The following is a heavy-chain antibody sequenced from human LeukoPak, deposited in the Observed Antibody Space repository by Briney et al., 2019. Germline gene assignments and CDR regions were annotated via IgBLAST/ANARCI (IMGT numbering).Heavy chain of an antibody. CDR1: GFIFSDYY. V-gene: IGHV3-11*01. CDR2: VSSRSSGSTK. Sequence: GGSLRLSCAATGFIFSDYYMSWIRQAPGKGLEWISYVSSRSSGSTKYYADSVKGRFSISRDNAKNSLYLQMNSLRVGDTAVYYCARIPAWLGAFGYFDLWGRGTLLTVSS. J-gene: IGHJ2*01. CDR3: ARIPAWLGAFGYFDL. D-gene: IGHD3-10*01.